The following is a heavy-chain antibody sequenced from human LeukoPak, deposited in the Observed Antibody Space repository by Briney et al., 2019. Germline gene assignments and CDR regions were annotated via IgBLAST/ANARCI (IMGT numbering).Heavy chain of an antibody. D-gene: IGHD5-18*01. CDR2: IQHDGSEK. CDR3: ARTRGYSQHYMDV. Sequence: GGSLRLSCAASGFTFSSYWMSWVRQAPGKGLEWVANIQHDGSEKYYVDSVKGRFTISRDNAKNSLYLQMNSLRAEDTAVYYCARTRGYSQHYMDVWGKGTTVTISS. V-gene: IGHV3-7*01. CDR1: GFTFSSYW. J-gene: IGHJ6*03.